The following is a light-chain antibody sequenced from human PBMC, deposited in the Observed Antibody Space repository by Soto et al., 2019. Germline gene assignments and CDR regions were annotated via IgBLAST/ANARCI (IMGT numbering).Light chain of an antibody. CDR1: SSDVGSYNL. CDR2: EGS. V-gene: IGLV2-23*01. J-gene: IGLJ1*01. CDR3: CSYAGSSIRYV. Sequence: QSVLTQPASVSGSPGQSITISCTGTSSDVGSYNLVSWYQQHPGKAPKLMIYEGSKRPSGVSNRFSGSKSGNTASLTIFGLQAEDEADYYCCSYAGSSIRYVFGTGTKVTVL.